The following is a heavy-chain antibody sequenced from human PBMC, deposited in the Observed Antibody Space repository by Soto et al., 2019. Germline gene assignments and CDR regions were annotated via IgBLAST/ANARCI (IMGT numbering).Heavy chain of an antibody. CDR3: ARRYGYAFDI. V-gene: IGHV4-59*01. CDR1: GGSISSYD. J-gene: IGHJ3*02. Sequence: QVQLQESGPGLVKPSETLSLTCTVSGGSISSYDWSWIRQPPGKGLEWIGYIYYSGSTNYNPSLKSRVTISVDTSKNQFSLKLSSVTAADTAVYSCARRYGYAFDIWGQGTMVTVSS. D-gene: IGHD4-17*01. CDR2: IYYSGST.